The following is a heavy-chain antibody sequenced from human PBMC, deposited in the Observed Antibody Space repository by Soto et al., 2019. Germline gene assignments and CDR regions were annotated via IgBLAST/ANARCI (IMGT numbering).Heavy chain of an antibody. Sequence: SSETLSLTCTVSGGSISSYYWSWIRQPPGKGLEWIGYIYYSGSTNYNPSLKSRVTISVDTSKNQFSLKLSSVTAEDTAVYYCARSQGPWELPKFDYWGQGTLVTVSS. CDR1: GGSISSYY. CDR3: ARSQGPWELPKFDY. D-gene: IGHD1-26*01. J-gene: IGHJ4*02. CDR2: IYYSGST. V-gene: IGHV4-59*01.